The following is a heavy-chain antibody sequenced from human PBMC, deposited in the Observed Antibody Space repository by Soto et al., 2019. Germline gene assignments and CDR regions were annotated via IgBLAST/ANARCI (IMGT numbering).Heavy chain of an antibody. CDR3: ARDSYDSSGYSTPFDY. CDR1: GFTFSSYS. V-gene: IGHV3-21*01. CDR2: ISSSSSYI. D-gene: IGHD3-22*01. Sequence: LRLSCAASGFTFSSYSMNWVRQAPGKGLEWVSSISSSSSYIYYADSVKGRFTISRDNAKNSLYLQMNSLRAEDTAVYYCARDSYDSSGYSTPFDYWGQGTLVTVSS. J-gene: IGHJ4*02.